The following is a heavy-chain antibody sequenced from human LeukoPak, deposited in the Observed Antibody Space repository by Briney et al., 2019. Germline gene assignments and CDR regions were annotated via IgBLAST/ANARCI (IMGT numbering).Heavy chain of an antibody. CDR3: ARDHPDYGDYVSPLDY. CDR1: GYTFTSYG. J-gene: IGHJ4*02. Sequence: ASVKVSCKASGYTFTSYGISWVRQAPGQGLEWMGWISAYNGNTNYAQKLQGRVTMTTDTSTSTAYMELRSLRSDDTAVYYCARDHPDYGDYVSPLDYWGQGTLVTVSS. D-gene: IGHD4-17*01. CDR2: ISAYNGNT. V-gene: IGHV1-18*01.